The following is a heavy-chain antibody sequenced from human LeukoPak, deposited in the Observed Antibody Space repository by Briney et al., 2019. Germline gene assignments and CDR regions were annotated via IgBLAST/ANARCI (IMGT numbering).Heavy chain of an antibody. V-gene: IGHV3-7*03. J-gene: IGHJ6*02. D-gene: IGHD1/OR15-1a*01. CDR1: GFILSNHW. CDR3: ARNSDMDV. Sequence: PGGSLRLSCAASGFILSNHWMTWVRQAPGKGPEWVANMNKDGSEKYYVDSVKGRFTISRDTAKNSLYLQMNNLRAEDTALYYCARNSDMDVWGQGTTVIVSS. CDR2: MNKDGSEK.